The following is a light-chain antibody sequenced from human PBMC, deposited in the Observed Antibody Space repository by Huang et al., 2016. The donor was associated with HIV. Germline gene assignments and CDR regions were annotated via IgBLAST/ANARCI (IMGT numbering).Light chain of an antibody. J-gene: IGKJ3*01. CDR2: GAS. CDR1: QSISSK. V-gene: IGKV3-15*01. Sequence: ERVMTQSPVTLSVSPGERATFSCRASQSISSKLAWYQQKPGQAPRLLIYGASTRATGIPARFSGSGSGTEFTLTISSLQPEDFAVYYCQQYNNWPFTFGPGTRVDIK. CDR3: QQYNNWPFT.